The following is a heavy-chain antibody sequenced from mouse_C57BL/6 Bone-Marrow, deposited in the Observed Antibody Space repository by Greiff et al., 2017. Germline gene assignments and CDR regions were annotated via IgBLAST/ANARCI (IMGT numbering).Heavy chain of an antibody. CDR3: AREVSYDYGSSWFAY. CDR1: GYTFTSYG. J-gene: IGHJ3*01. V-gene: IGHV1-81*01. D-gene: IGHD1-1*01. CDR2: IYPRSGNT. Sequence: VQLQQSGAELARPGASVKLSCKASGYTFTSYGMSWVKQRTGQGLEWIGEIYPRSGNTYYNDKFKGKATLTADKSSSTAYMQLRSLTSEDSAVYFSAREVSYDYGSSWFAYWGQGTRVTVSA.